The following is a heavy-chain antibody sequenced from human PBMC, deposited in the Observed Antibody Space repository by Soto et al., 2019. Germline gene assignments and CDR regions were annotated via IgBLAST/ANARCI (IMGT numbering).Heavy chain of an antibody. Sequence: QVQLVQSGAEMKKPGSSVKVSCQSSGGTFNTYAMNWVRQAPGQGPEWMGDISPMFGAANYAPKFQGRVTINADESTGTSYMQLSSLTSEDTALYFCAREVQVHTPAFVYWGQGTLVTVS. CDR1: GGTFNTYA. D-gene: IGHD3-10*01. J-gene: IGHJ4*02. CDR2: ISPMFGAA. V-gene: IGHV1-69*19. CDR3: AREVQVHTPAFVY.